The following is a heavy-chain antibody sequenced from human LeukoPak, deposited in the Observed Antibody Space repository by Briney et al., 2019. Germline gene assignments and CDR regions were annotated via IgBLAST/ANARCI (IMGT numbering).Heavy chain of an antibody. J-gene: IGHJ4*02. Sequence: SETLSLTCTVSGGSISHYYWSWIRQPPGKGLEWIGEINHSGSTNYNPSLKSRVTISVDTSKNQFSLKLSSVTAADTAVYYCARGVDGYSYGSHFDYWGQGTLVTVSS. CDR1: GGSISHYY. CDR3: ARGVDGYSYGSHFDY. D-gene: IGHD5-18*01. V-gene: IGHV4-34*01. CDR2: INHSGST.